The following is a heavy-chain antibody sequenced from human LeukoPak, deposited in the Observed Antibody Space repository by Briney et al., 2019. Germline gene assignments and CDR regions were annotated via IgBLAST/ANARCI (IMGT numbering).Heavy chain of an antibody. Sequence: SVKVSCKASGGTFSSYTISWVRQAPGQGLEWMGKIIPILGIANYAQKFQGRVTITADKSTSTAYMELSSLRSEDTAVYYCASGDQDIVVVPAVWGQGTLVTVSS. J-gene: IGHJ4*02. CDR1: GGTFSSYT. V-gene: IGHV1-69*02. CDR3: ASGDQDIVVVPAV. D-gene: IGHD2-2*01. CDR2: IIPILGIA.